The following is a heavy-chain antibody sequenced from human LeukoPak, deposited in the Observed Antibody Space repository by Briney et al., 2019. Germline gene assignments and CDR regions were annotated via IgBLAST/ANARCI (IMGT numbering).Heavy chain of an antibody. CDR2: LSCSSSTI. CDR3: ARDPATGTTNDPTMGY. J-gene: IGHJ4*02. Sequence: PGGSLRLSCAASGFAFSTYSMMWVRQAPGMGLEWVSYLSCSSSTILYADSVKGRFTISRDNGKNSLYLQMNSLRAEDTAVYYCARDPATGTTNDPTMGYWGQGTLVTVSS. D-gene: IGHD1-1*01. CDR1: GFAFSTYS. V-gene: IGHV3-48*01.